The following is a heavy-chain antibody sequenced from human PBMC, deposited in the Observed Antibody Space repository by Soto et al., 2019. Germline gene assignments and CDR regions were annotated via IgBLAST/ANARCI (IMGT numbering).Heavy chain of an antibody. D-gene: IGHD1-1*01. V-gene: IGHV3-53*01. CDR1: GLTVSGKKY. CDR3: ASWNEREHAYDV. CDR2: LYDVDGT. J-gene: IGHJ3*01. Sequence: DVHLVESGGGLIQPGESLRLSCAAFGLTVSGKKYVAWVRQAPGKGLEWISALYDVDGTYYADSVKGRFTTSSDSSKTTVYLQMNGLRPDDTAVYYCASWNEREHAYDVWGRGTTVTVSS.